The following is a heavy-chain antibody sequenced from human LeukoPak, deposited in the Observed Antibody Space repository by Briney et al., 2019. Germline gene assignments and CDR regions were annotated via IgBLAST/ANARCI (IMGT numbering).Heavy chain of an antibody. CDR2: IIPIFGTA. CDR3: ARGRDGYNYATNHYYYMDV. CDR1: GGTFSSYA. D-gene: IGHD5-24*01. Sequence: SVKVSCKASGGTFSSYAISWVRQAPGQGLEWMGGIIPIFGTANYAQKFQGRVTITTDESTSTAYMELSSLRSEDTAVYYCARGRDGYNYATNHYYYMDVWGKGTKVTVSS. V-gene: IGHV1-69*05. J-gene: IGHJ6*03.